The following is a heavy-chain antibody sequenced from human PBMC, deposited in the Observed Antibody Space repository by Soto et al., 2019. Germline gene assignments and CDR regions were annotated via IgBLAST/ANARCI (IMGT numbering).Heavy chain of an antibody. CDR1: GFTFSTYA. D-gene: IGHD3-3*01. CDR2: ISGSGSDR. CDR3: TKTPRSFYYYMDV. J-gene: IGHJ6*03. Sequence: EVQVLESGGGLVEPGGSLRLSCVGSGFTFSTYAMNWARRAPGKGLEWVSGISGSGSDRYYADSVRGRFIISRDNSNNTLNPQMDSLRAEDTAIYYCTKTPRSFYYYMDVWGKGTTVTVSS. V-gene: IGHV3-23*01.